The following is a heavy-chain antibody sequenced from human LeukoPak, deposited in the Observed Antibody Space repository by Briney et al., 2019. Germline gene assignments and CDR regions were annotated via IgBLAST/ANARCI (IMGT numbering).Heavy chain of an antibody. V-gene: IGHV3-23*01. J-gene: IGHJ6*02. CDR3: AGEYSSGWPNYYYYGMDV. D-gene: IGHD6-19*01. CDR1: GFTFSSSA. Sequence: GGSLRLSCAASGFTFSSSAMSWVRQVPGKGLEWVSGISASGGSTYYADSVRGRFTISRDNAKNSPYLQMNSLRAEDTAVYYCAGEYSSGWPNYYYYGMDVWGQGTTVTVSS. CDR2: ISASGGST.